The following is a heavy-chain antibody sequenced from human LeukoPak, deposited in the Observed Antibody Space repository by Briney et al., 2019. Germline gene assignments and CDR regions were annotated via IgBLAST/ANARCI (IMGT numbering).Heavy chain of an antibody. D-gene: IGHD4-17*01. J-gene: IGHJ3*02. CDR1: GFTFDNYT. V-gene: IGHV3-43*01. CDR3: ASLGASGTVIPFDI. CDR2: ISWDGGST. Sequence: GGSLRLSCAASGFTFDNYTMHWVRQAPGKGPEWVSLISWDGGSTYYADSVKGRFTISRDNSKNSLYLQMNSLRTEDTALYYCASLGASGTVIPFDIWGQGTMVTVSS.